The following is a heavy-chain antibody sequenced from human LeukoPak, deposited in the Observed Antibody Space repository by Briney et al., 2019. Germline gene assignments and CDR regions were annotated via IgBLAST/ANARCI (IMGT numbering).Heavy chain of an antibody. D-gene: IGHD3-10*01. Sequence: SQTLSLTCTVSGGSISSGGYYWSWIRQHPGKGLEWIGYIYYSGSTYYNPSLKSRVTISVDTSKNQCSLKLSSVTAADTAVYYCASATSDYYGSGSYYKFPYYYYGMDVWGKGTTVTVSS. CDR3: ASATSDYYGSGSYYKFPYYYYGMDV. J-gene: IGHJ6*04. CDR1: GGSISSGGYY. CDR2: IYYSGST. V-gene: IGHV4-31*03.